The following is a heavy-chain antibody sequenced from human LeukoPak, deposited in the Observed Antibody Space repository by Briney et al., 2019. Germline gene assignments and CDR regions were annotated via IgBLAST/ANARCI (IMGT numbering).Heavy chain of an antibody. J-gene: IGHJ6*03. Sequence: SVKVSCKASGYTFTGYYMHWVRQAPGQGLEWMGGIIPIFGTANYAQKFQGRVTITADKSTSTAYTELSSLRSEDTAVYYCARDKRIAAARYYYYMDVWGKGTTVTVSS. CDR3: ARDKRIAAARYYYYMDV. CDR1: GYTFTGYY. D-gene: IGHD6-13*01. CDR2: IIPIFGTA. V-gene: IGHV1-69*06.